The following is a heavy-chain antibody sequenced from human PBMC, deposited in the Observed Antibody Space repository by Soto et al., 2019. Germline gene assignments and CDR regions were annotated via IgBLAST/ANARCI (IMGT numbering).Heavy chain of an antibody. J-gene: IGHJ4*02. Sequence: EVQLVESGGGLVKPGGSLRLSCAASGLTFSTYSMNWVRQAPGKGLEWVSSISSSSSDIHYADSVKGRFTISRDNAKKSLYLQMNSLRAEDTAVYYCARGDGYYDSSPFDYWGQGTLVTVSS. D-gene: IGHD3-22*01. CDR1: GLTFSTYS. CDR3: ARGDGYYDSSPFDY. V-gene: IGHV3-21*01. CDR2: ISSSSSDI.